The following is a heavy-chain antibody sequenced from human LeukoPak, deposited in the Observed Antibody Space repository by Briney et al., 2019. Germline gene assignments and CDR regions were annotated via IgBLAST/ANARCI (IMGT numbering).Heavy chain of an antibody. CDR2: IYYSGST. D-gene: IGHD6-19*01. CDR1: GGSISSYY. V-gene: IGHV4-59*01. J-gene: IGHJ4*02. Sequence: PSETLSLTCTVSGGSISSYYWSWIRQPPGKGLEWIGYIYYSGSTNYNPSHKSRVTISVDTSKNQFSLKLSSVTAADTAVYYCARVRSGWYLGYFDYWGQGTLVTVSS. CDR3: ARVRSGWYLGYFDY.